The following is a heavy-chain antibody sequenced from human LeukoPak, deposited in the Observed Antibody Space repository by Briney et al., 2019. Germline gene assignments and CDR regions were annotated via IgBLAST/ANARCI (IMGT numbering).Heavy chain of an antibody. CDR3: ARDPNGDYIGAFDM. J-gene: IGHJ3*02. D-gene: IGHD4-17*01. Sequence: HPGGSLRLSCAASGLIFSNYALMWLRQSPGKGLEWVSAIRGSGGGTFYADSVKGRFTISRDNSKNTLYLQMNGLRAEDTAVYYCARDPNGDYIGAFDMWGRGTLVTVSS. V-gene: IGHV3-23*01. CDR2: IRGSGGGT. CDR1: GLIFSNYA.